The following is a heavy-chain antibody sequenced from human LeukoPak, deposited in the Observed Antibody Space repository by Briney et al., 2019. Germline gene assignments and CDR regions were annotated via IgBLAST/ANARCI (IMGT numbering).Heavy chain of an antibody. CDR1: GGSFSGYY. D-gene: IGHD3-10*01. J-gene: IGHJ5*02. V-gene: IGHV4-34*01. CDR2: INHSGST. CDR3: ARASMVRRFDP. Sequence: SETLSLTCAVYGGSFSGYYWSWIRQPPGKGLEWIGEINHSGSTNHNPSLKSRVTISVDTSKNQFSLKLSSVTAADTAVYYCARASMVRRFDPWGQGTLVTVSS.